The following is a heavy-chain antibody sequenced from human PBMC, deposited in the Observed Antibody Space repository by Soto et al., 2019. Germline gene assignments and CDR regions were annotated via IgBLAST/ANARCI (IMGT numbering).Heavy chain of an antibody. J-gene: IGHJ4*02. D-gene: IGHD1-26*01. CDR1: GSSISSGPYY. Sequence: SETLSLTCTVSGSSISSGPYYWAWIRQPPGKGLEWIGTIYYSGSTYYNPSLKSRVTLSVDTSKKQFSLKLRSVTATDTAVYYRARWDFEFDYWGQGTMVTVSS. V-gene: IGHV4-39*01. CDR3: ARWDFEFDY. CDR2: IYYSGST.